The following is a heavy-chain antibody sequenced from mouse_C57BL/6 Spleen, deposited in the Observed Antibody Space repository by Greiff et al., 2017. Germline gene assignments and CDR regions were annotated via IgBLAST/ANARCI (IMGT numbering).Heavy chain of an antibody. J-gene: IGHJ1*03. Sequence: VQLQQSGPELVKPGASVQMSCKASGYTFTDYNMHWVKQSHGKSLEWIGYINPNNGGTSYNQKFKGKATLTVNKSSRTAYMALRSLTSEDSAVYYCARTGPYWYFDVWGTGTTVTVAS. V-gene: IGHV1-22*01. CDR1: GYTFTDYN. CDR3: ARTGPYWYFDV. CDR2: INPNNGGT. D-gene: IGHD4-1*01.